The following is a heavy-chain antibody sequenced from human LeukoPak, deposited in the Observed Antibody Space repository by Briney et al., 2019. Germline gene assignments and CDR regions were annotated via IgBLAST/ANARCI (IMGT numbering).Heavy chain of an antibody. D-gene: IGHD2-21*02. J-gene: IGHJ4*02. CDR1: GFTFSSYS. CDR2: ISSSSSYI. V-gene: IGHV3-21*01. Sequence: PGGSLRLSCAASGFTFSSYSMNWVRQAPGKGLEWVSSISSSSSYIYYADSVKGRFTISRDNAKSSLYLQMNSLRAEDTAVYYCARGHIVVVTANRGDYWGQGTLVTVSS. CDR3: ARGHIVVVTANRGDY.